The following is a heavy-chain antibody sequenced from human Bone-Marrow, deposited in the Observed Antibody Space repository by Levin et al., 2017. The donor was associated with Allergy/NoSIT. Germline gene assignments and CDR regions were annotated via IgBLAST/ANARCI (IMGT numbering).Heavy chain of an antibody. CDR3: GRVRVLAATSFDF. CDR1: GYTFTGYH. CDR2: VNPRGGET. J-gene: IGHJ4*02. V-gene: IGHV1-2*02. D-gene: IGHD2-15*01. Sequence: GESLKISCTASGYTFTGYHVHWVRQAPGQGLEWMGSVNPRGGETYYAQTVHDRVSMSSDTSINTGYMEMRGLGSDDTGLYHCGRVRVLAATSFDFWGQGTLLSASS.